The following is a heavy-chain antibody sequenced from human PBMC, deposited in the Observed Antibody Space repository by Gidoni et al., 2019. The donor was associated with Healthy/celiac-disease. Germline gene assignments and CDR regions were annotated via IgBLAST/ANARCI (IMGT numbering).Heavy chain of an antibody. CDR1: GFSFSSYG. D-gene: IGHD3-22*01. Sequence: QVQLVESGGGVVQPGRSLRLSCATSGFSFSSYGMHLVRQAPGKGLEWVAVIAYDGSNKYYADAVKGRFTISRDNSKNTLYLQMNSLRAEDTAVYYCAKGDYYDSSGYLYWGQGTLVTVSS. CDR3: AKGDYYDSSGYLY. V-gene: IGHV3-30*18. J-gene: IGHJ4*02. CDR2: IAYDGSNK.